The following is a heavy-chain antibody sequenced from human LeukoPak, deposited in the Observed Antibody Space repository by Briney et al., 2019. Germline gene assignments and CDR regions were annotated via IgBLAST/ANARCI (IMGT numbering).Heavy chain of an antibody. D-gene: IGHD6-13*01. Sequence: GGSLRLSCAASGFTLSSFTMHWVRHNPGKGLEWVAVISYDESQKWYADSVKGRFTISRDISKNTLYLEMDSLRGEDTAVYYCARAYDSSWHNFDYWGQGSLVTVSS. V-gene: IGHV3-30-3*01. J-gene: IGHJ4*02. CDR3: ARAYDSSWHNFDY. CDR1: GFTLSSFT. CDR2: ISYDESQK.